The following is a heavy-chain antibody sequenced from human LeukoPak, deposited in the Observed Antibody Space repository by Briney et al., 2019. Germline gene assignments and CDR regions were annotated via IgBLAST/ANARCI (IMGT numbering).Heavy chain of an antibody. CDR3: TRDSAALGADLDY. Sequence: GGSLRLSCAASGFTFSSYWMHWVRQAPGKGLVWVSHISTDGSMTDYADSVKGRFTISRDNARNTLYLQVNSLRAEDTAVYYCTRDSAALGADLDYWGQGTLVTVSS. J-gene: IGHJ4*02. CDR1: GFTFSSYW. V-gene: IGHV3-74*01. D-gene: IGHD4/OR15-4a*01. CDR2: ISTDGSMT.